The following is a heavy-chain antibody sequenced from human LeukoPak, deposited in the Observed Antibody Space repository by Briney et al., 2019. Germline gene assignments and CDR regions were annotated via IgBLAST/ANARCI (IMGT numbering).Heavy chain of an antibody. CDR2: ISSSSSYI. Sequence: GGSLRLSCAASGFTFSSYSMNWVRQAPGKGLEWVSSISSSSSYIYYADSVKGRFTISRDNAKNSLYLQMNSLRAEDTAVYYCARDYNYYDSSGYLDYWGQGTLVTVSS. D-gene: IGHD3-22*01. J-gene: IGHJ4*02. CDR1: GFTFSSYS. CDR3: ARDYNYYDSSGYLDY. V-gene: IGHV3-21*01.